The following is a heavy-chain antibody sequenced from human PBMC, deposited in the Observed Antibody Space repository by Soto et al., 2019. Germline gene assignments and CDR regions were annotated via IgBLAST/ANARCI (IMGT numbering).Heavy chain of an antibody. J-gene: IGHJ4*02. D-gene: IGHD6-13*01. V-gene: IGHV1-69*01. CDR3: ARDRGDRSYSSSWFADY. CDR2: IIPIFGTA. Sequence: QVQLVQSGAEVKKPGSSVKVSCKASGGTFSSYAISWVRQAPGQGLEWMGGIIPIFGTANYAQKFQGRVTITADESTSTAYMELSSLRSEDTAVYYCARDRGDRSYSSSWFADYWGQGTLVTVSS. CDR1: GGTFSSYA.